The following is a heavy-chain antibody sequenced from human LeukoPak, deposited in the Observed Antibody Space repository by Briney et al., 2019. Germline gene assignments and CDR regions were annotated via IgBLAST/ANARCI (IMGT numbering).Heavy chain of an antibody. V-gene: IGHV4-59*01. Sequence: NPSETLSLTCTVSGGSISSYYWSWIRQPPGKGLEWIGYIYYSGSTNYNPSLESRVTISVDTSKNQFSLKLNSVTAADAAVYFCARGSGWYYYWGQGTLVTVSS. CDR3: ARGSGWYYY. CDR1: GGSISSYY. J-gene: IGHJ4*02. D-gene: IGHD6-19*01. CDR2: IYYSGST.